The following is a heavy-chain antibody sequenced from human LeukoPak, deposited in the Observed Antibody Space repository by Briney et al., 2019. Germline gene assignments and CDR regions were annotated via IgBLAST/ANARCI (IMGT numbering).Heavy chain of an antibody. CDR2: IYYSGST. CDR1: GGSISSYY. J-gene: IGHJ6*03. Sequence: PSETLSLTCTVSGGSISSYYWSWIRQPPGKGLEWIGYIYYSGSTNYNPSLKSRVTISVDTSKNQFSLKLSSVTAADTAVYYCARPSNDDYYYYMDVWGKGTTVTVSS. CDR3: ARPSNDDYYYYMDV. V-gene: IGHV4-59*12. D-gene: IGHD4-11*01.